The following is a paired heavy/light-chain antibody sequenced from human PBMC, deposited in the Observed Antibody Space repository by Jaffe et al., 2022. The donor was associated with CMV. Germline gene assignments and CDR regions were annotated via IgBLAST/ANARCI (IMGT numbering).Light chain of an antibody. CDR1: QSVRSY. CDR2: GAS. Sequence: EIVMTQSPATLSVSPGERATLSCRASQSVRSYLAWYQQKPGQAPRLLIYGASTRATGIPSRFSGSGSGTEFTLTISSLQSEDFAVYYCQHYNYWPMTFGLGTKVEIK. CDR3: QHYNYWPMT. V-gene: IGKV3-15*01. J-gene: IGKJ1*01.
Heavy chain of an antibody. Sequence: EVQLVQSGAELKKPGESLKISCKGSGYSFSTYWIGWVRQLPGKGLEWMGIIYPVDSDTRYSPSFQGQVTISVDKSISTAYVQWSGLKASDTAMYYCARHVEKGGGETDAFDIWGQGTMVTVSS. CDR1: GYSFSTYW. V-gene: IGHV5-51*01. CDR3: ARHVEKGGGETDAFDI. J-gene: IGHJ3*02. CDR2: IYPVDSDT. D-gene: IGHD3-16*01.